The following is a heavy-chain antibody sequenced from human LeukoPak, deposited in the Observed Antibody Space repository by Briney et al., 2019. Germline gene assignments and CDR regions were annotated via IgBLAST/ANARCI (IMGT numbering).Heavy chain of an antibody. CDR1: GGSFSGYY. CDR3: ADSRNTRLFNY. V-gene: IGHV4-34*01. J-gene: IGHJ4*02. Sequence: SETLSLTCAVYGGSFSGYYWSWIRQPPGKGLEWIGEINHSGSTNYNPSPKSRVTISVDTSKNQFSLKLSSVTAADTAVYYCADSRNTRLFNYWGQGTLVTVSS. CDR2: INHSGST.